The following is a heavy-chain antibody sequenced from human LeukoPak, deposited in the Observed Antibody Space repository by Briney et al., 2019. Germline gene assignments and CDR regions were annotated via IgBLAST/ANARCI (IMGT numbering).Heavy chain of an antibody. CDR1: GSRFTSYW. CDR3: ARKAVDIGYYFDY. V-gene: IGHV5-51*04. J-gene: IGHJ4*02. CDR2: IYACDSDT. Sequence: GEPLKISCKGSGSRFTSYWFAWGRQMPGKGLGWMGIIYACDSDTKYSPSFQGQVTISADKPISTPYLQWSSLKASDTAMYYFARKAVDIGYYFDYWGQGTLVTVSS. D-gene: IGHD5-12*01.